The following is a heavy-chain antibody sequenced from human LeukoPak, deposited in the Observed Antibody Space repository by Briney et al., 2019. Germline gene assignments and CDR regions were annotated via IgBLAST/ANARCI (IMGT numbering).Heavy chain of an antibody. CDR1: GGSISSGGYY. CDR3: ARGGYYYDSSGYRHDAFDI. J-gene: IGHJ3*02. V-gene: IGHV4-31*03. D-gene: IGHD3-22*01. CDR2: VYYGGST. Sequence: PSETLSLTCTVSGGSISSGGYYWRWIRQHPGKGLEWIGYVYYGGSTYYNPSLKSRVTISVDTSKNQFSLKLSSVTAADTAVYYCARGGYYYDSSGYRHDAFDIWGQGTMVTVSS.